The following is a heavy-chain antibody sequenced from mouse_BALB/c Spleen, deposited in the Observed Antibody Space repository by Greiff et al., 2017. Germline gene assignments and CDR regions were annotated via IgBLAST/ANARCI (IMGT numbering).Heavy chain of an antibody. J-gene: IGHJ3*01. CDR3: TLDSSGYVEAWFAY. CDR1: GFTFSSYT. V-gene: IGHV5-6-4*01. D-gene: IGHD3-2*01. Sequence: EVKLVESGGGLVKPGGSLKLSCAASGFTFSSYTMPWVRQTPEKRLEWVATISSGGSYTYYPDSVKGRFTISRDNAKNTLYLQMSSLKSEDTAMYYCTLDSSGYVEAWFAYWGQGTLVTVSA. CDR2: ISSGGSYT.